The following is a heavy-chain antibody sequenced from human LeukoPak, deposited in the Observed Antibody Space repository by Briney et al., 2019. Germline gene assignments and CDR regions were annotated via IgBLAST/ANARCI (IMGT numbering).Heavy chain of an antibody. CDR1: GGTFSSYA. CDR2: IIPIFGTA. Sequence: ASVKVSCKASGGTFSSYAISWVRQAPGQGLEWMGGIIPIFGTANYAQKFQGRVTITTDESTSTAYMELSSLRSEDTAVYYCARVTTGRGYSYGYDLTDFDYWGQGTLVTVSS. CDR3: ARVTTGRGYSYGYDLTDFDY. J-gene: IGHJ4*02. V-gene: IGHV1-69*05. D-gene: IGHD5-18*01.